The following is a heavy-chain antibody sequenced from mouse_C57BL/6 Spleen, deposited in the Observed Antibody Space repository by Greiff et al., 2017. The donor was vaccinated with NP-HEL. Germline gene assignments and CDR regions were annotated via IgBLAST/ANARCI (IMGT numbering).Heavy chain of an antibody. CDR3: ARHHYEYDEGVAY. CDR1: GFTFSSYG. J-gene: IGHJ3*01. D-gene: IGHD2-4*01. CDR2: ISSGGSYT. V-gene: IGHV5-6*01. Sequence: EVQLVESGGDLVKPGGSLKLSCAASGFTFSSYGMSWVRQTPDKRLEWVATISSGGSYTYYPDSVKGRFTISRDNAKNTLYLQMSSLKAEDTAMYYCARHHYEYDEGVAYWGQGTLVTVSA.